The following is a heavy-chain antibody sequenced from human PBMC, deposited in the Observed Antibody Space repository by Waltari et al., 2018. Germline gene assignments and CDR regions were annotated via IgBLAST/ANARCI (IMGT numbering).Heavy chain of an antibody. V-gene: IGHV4-34*01. Sequence: QVQLQQWGAGLLKPSETLSLTCAVYGGSFSGYYWSWIRQPPGKGLEWIGEINHSGSTNYNPSLKSRVTISVDTSKNQFSLKLSSVTAADTAVYYCARADRGRSGKYASPAWGPWGQGTLVTVSS. D-gene: IGHD1-26*01. CDR2: INHSGST. J-gene: IGHJ5*02. CDR3: ARADRGRSGKYASPAWGP. CDR1: GGSFSGYY.